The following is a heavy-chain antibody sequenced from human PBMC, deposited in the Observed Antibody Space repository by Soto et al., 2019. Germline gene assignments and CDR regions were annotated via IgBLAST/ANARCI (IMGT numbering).Heavy chain of an antibody. J-gene: IGHJ6*02. CDR1: GGSVSSGGYY. CDR2: IYYSGST. V-gene: IGHV4-31*03. Sequence: PSETLSLTCTVSGGSVSSGGYYWSWIRQHPGKGLEWIGYIYYSGSTYYNPSLKSRVTISVDTSKNQFSLKLSSVTAADTAVYYCARAPVGSRRSANGDYGNYYYYGMDVWGQGTTVTVSS. D-gene: IGHD4-17*01. CDR3: ARAPVGSRRSANGDYGNYYYYGMDV.